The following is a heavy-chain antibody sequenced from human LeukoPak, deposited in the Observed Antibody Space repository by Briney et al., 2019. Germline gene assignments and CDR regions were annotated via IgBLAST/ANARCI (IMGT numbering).Heavy chain of an antibody. D-gene: IGHD3-22*01. CDR1: GFTFSSYA. V-gene: IGHV3-23*01. Sequence: GGSLRLSCAAPGFTFSSYAMSWVRQAPGKGLEWVSAISGSGGSTYYADSVKGRFTISRDNSENTLYLQMNSLRAEDTAVYYCAKDHYDSSGYPGHFDYWGQGTLVTVSS. CDR2: ISGSGGST. J-gene: IGHJ4*02. CDR3: AKDHYDSSGYPGHFDY.